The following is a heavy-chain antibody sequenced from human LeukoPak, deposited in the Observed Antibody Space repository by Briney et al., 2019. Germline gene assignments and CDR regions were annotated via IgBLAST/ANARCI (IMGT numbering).Heavy chain of an antibody. CDR2: IYSGGST. V-gene: IGHV3-66*01. CDR1: GFTVSSYY. CDR3: ARSYSNHLFGMDV. Sequence: PGGSLRLSCAASGFTVSSYYMTWVRHAPGKGLEWVSVIYSGGSTYYADSVKGRVAISRDNSKNTVFLQMNSVRAADTALYYCARSYSNHLFGMDVWGQGTTVTVSS. D-gene: IGHD4-11*01. J-gene: IGHJ6*02.